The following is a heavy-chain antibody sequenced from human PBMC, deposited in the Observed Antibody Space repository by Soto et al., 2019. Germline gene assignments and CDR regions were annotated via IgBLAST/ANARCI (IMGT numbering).Heavy chain of an antibody. J-gene: IGHJ3*01. CDR1: GGSISSYNW. CDR3: ARDALDV. V-gene: IGHV4-4*02. Sequence: QVQLQESGPGLVKPSGTLSLTCAVSGGSISSYNWWSWVRQPPGKGLEWIGEIYHSGRANYNQSLTSRVTMSMDKSKNQFFLTLNSVTAAATAVYYCARDALDVWGQGTVVTVSS. CDR2: IYHSGRA.